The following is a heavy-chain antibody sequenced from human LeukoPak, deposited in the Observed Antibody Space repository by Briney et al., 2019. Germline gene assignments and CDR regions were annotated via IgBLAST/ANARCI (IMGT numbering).Heavy chain of an antibody. CDR3: ARGYGSG. CDR2: SNSDGSYT. J-gene: IGHJ4*02. CDR1: GFTFSSYW. D-gene: IGHD6-19*01. V-gene: IGHV3-74*01. Sequence: QPGGSLRLSCAASGFTFSSYWMHWVRQPPGKGLVWVSRSNSDGSYTSYADSVKGRFTISRDNVKNTLYLQMNSLRAEDTAVYYCARGYGSGWGQGTLVTVSS.